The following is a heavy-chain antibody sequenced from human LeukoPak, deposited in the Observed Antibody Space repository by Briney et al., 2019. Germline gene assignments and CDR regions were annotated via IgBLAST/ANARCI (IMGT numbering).Heavy chain of an antibody. D-gene: IGHD3-22*01. CDR3: ARAPAEIGGYYPEYFRH. Sequence: GGSLRLSCAASGFTFSRYWMHWVRQATGKGLVWVSRIKSDGSTNYADPVKGRFTISRDNAKNTVSLQLNSLRAEDTGVYYCARAPAEIGGYYPEYFRHWGQGTLVTVSS. J-gene: IGHJ1*01. V-gene: IGHV3-74*01. CDR1: GFTFSRYW. CDR2: IKSDGST.